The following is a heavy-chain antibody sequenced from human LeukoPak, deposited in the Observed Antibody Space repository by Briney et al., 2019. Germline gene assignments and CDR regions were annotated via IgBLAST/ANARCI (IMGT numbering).Heavy chain of an antibody. V-gene: IGHV3-7*01. Sequence: PGGSLRLSCAASGFTLRSYWMSWVRQTPGKGLEWVANIKEDGSQKYYVDSVKGRFTLSRDNSKNTLDLQMNSLRAEDTAVYYCAKGAYGSESYWVDYWGQGTLVTVSS. J-gene: IGHJ4*02. CDR2: IKEDGSQK. CDR3: AKGAYGSESYWVDY. CDR1: GFTLRSYW. D-gene: IGHD3-10*01.